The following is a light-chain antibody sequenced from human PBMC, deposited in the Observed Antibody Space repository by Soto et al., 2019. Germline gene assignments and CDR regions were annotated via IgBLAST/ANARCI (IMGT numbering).Light chain of an antibody. CDR3: SSYAGSNNVV. V-gene: IGLV2-8*01. CDR2: EVS. CDR1: SSDVGGYNY. Sequence: QSVLTQPPSASGSPGQSVTISCTGTSSDVGGYNYVSWYQQHPGKAPKLMIYEVSKRPSGVPDRFSGSKSGNTASLTVSGLQAEDEADYYCSSYAGSNNVVFGGGTKLHRP. J-gene: IGLJ2*01.